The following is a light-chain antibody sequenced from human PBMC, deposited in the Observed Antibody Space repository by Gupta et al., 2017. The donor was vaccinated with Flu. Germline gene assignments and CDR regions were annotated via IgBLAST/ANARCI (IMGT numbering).Light chain of an antibody. CDR3: GSFGGVGG. V-gene: IGLV2-14*01. CDR1: SSDIGAYNL. J-gene: IGLJ2*01. Sequence: TGTSSDIGAYNLVCWYQQYPAQAPKLIIFEGSNRPSGVSTSFSCSKSGNTGSLTLSGLQAEDEADYYCGSFGGVGGFGRGTKVNVL. CDR2: EGS.